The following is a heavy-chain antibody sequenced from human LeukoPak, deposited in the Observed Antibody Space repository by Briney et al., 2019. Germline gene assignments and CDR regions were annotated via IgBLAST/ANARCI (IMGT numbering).Heavy chain of an antibody. CDR1: GFTFSSYG. CDR2: IYAGGDT. Sequence: GGSLRLSCAASGFTFSSYGMHWVRQAPGKGLEWVSLIYAGGDTFYSGSVKGRFTISRHNSENTLYLQMNNLRAEDTAFYYCARVGVGTVAGNYFDDWGQGALVTVSS. D-gene: IGHD6-19*01. CDR3: ARVGVGTVAGNYFDD. V-gene: IGHV3-53*04. J-gene: IGHJ4*02.